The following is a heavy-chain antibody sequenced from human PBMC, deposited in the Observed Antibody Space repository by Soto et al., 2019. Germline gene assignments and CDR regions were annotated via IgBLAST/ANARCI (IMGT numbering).Heavy chain of an antibody. CDR2: INPNSGDT. CDR1: GYTFTAYY. Sequence: ASVKVSCKASGYTFTAYYIHWVRQAPGQGLEWMGWINPNSGDTTSARKFQGRVTMTRDTSITTVYMVLSRLRTDDTAVYYCARGDSTDCSNGVCSFFYNHDMDVWGQGTTVTVSS. D-gene: IGHD2-8*01. CDR3: ARGDSTDCSNGVCSFFYNHDMDV. J-gene: IGHJ6*02. V-gene: IGHV1-2*02.